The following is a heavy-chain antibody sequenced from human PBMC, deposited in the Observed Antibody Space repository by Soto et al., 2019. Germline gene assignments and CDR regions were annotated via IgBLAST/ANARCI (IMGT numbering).Heavy chain of an antibody. CDR2: IFYLGSS. V-gene: IGHV4-39*01. Sequence: SETLSLTCTVSGDSIISSDFYWGRVRQPPGKGLEWIGSIFYLGSSYYNPSLKSRVTMSVDTSKNQFSLRLRSVTAADTALYFCARHSLALRKNNWFDPWGQGIMVTVSS. D-gene: IGHD3-3*02. CDR3: ARHSLALRKNNWFDP. CDR1: GDSIISSDFY. J-gene: IGHJ5*02.